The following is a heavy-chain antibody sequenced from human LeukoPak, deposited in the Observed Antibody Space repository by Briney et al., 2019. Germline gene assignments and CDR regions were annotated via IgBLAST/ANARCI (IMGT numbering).Heavy chain of an antibody. CDR3: ARSRDIVVVVAAYDY. Sequence: GASVKVSCKASGYTFTGYYMHWVRQAPGQGLEWMGWINPNSGGTNYAQKFQGRVTTTRDTSISTAYMELSRLRSDDTAVYYCARSRDIVVVVAAYDYWGQGTLVTVSS. D-gene: IGHD2-15*01. V-gene: IGHV1-2*02. CDR2: INPNSGGT. J-gene: IGHJ4*02. CDR1: GYTFTGYY.